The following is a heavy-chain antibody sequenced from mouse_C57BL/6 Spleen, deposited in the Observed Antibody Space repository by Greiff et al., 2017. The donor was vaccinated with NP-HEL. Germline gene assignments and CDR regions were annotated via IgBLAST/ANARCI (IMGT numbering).Heavy chain of an antibody. V-gene: IGHV1-63*01. Sequence: ESGAELVRPGTSVKMSCKASGYTFTNYWIGWAKQRPGHGLEWIGDIYPGGGYTNYNEKFKGKATLTADKSSSTAYMQFSSLTSEDSAIYYCARGYGSSPYFDYWGQGTTLTVSS. CDR2: IYPGGGYT. CDR1: GYTFTNYW. J-gene: IGHJ2*01. CDR3: ARGYGSSPYFDY. D-gene: IGHD1-1*01.